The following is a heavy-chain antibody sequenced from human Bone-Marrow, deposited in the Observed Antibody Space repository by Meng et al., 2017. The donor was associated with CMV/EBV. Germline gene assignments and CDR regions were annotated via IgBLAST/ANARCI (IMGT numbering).Heavy chain of an antibody. CDR2: ISAYNGNS. Sequence: ASVKVSCKASGYTFTSYGISWVRQAPGQGLEWMGWISAYNGNSNYAQKLQGRVTMTTDTSTSTAYMELRSLRSDDTAVYYCARRAAAPPYYGMDVWGAATTAASSS. CDR1: GYTFTSYG. CDR3: ARRAAAPPYYGMDV. V-gene: IGHV1-18*01. J-gene: IGHJ6*04. D-gene: IGHD6-13*01.